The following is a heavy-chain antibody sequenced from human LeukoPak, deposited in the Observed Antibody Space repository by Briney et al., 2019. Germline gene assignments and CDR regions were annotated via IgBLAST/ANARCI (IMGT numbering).Heavy chain of an antibody. Sequence: SVKVSCKASGGTFSSYAISWVRQAPGQGLEWMGGIIPIFGTANYAQKFQGRVTITTDESTSTAYMELSSLRYEDTAVYYCARENKGVGYSYGLDEYYYYYMDVWGKGTTVTVSS. CDR2: IIPIFGTA. D-gene: IGHD5-18*01. V-gene: IGHV1-69*05. CDR1: GGTFSSYA. CDR3: ARENKGVGYSYGLDEYYYYYMDV. J-gene: IGHJ6*03.